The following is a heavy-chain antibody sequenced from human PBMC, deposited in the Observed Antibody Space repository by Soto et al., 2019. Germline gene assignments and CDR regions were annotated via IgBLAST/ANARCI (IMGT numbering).Heavy chain of an antibody. CDR3: ARDLNHESSGHYFFY. Sequence: QVQLVQSGAEVKKPGSSVKVSCKASGGTFSNYAINWVRQAPGQGLEWVGGIIPMFNTANYAQRFQGRVTISADESTSTAYMKVSSLRSEDTAVYYCARDLNHESSGHYFFYWGQGTQITVSS. J-gene: IGHJ4*02. V-gene: IGHV1-69*01. CDR1: GGTFSNYA. D-gene: IGHD3-22*01. CDR2: IIPMFNTA.